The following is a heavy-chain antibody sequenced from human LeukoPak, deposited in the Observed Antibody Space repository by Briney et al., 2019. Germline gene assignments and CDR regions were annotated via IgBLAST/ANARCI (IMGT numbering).Heavy chain of an antibody. J-gene: IGHJ4*02. CDR3: AGYSSSWYRVIDY. CDR2: IYTSGST. CDR1: GGSISSYY. V-gene: IGHV4-4*07. D-gene: IGHD6-13*01. Sequence: PSETLSLTCTVSGGSISSYYWSWLRQPAGKGLEWIGRIYTSGSTNYNPSLKSRVTMSVDTSKNQFSLKLSSVTAADTAVYYCAGYSSSWYRVIDYWGQGTLVTVSS.